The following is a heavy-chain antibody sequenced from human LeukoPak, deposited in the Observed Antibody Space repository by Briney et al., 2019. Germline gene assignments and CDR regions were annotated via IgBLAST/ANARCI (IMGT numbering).Heavy chain of an antibody. CDR3: ARMDPGDYVWGSYRYANYFDY. D-gene: IGHD3-16*02. V-gene: IGHV4-59*08. Sequence: SETLSLTCTVSGGSISSFYWSWIRQPPGRGLEWIGSIYYSGGTNSNPSLKSRVTLSVGTSKNQFSLKLSSVTAADTAVYYCARMDPGDYVWGSYRYANYFDYWGQGTLVTVSS. J-gene: IGHJ4*02. CDR2: IYYSGGT. CDR1: GGSISSFY.